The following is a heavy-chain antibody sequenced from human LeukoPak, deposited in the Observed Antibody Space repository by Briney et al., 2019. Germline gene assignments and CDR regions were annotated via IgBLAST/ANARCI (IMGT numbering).Heavy chain of an antibody. D-gene: IGHD5-24*01. CDR1: GGSINNNLYY. V-gene: IGHV4-39*07. CDR2: INHSGST. J-gene: IGHJ4*02. Sequence: SETLSLTCTVSGGSINNNLYYWSWIRQPPGKGLEWIGEINHSGSTNYNPSLKSRVTISVDTSKNQFSLKLSSVTAADTAVYYCALGRWLPKADYWGQGTLVTVSS. CDR3: ALGRWLPKADY.